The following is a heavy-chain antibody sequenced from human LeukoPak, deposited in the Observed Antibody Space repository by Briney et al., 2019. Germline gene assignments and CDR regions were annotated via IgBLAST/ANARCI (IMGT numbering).Heavy chain of an antibody. CDR3: AKDRIPDGKYSIDF. CDR2: IVGNGGDI. J-gene: IGHJ4*02. CDR1: GFTFNDAW. D-gene: IGHD5-24*01. Sequence: GGSLRLSCAASGFTFNDAWMTWVRQAPGKGLEWVSVIVGNGGDIDYADSVKGRFTISRDNSKNTLYLQMNSLRAEDTAVYYCAKDRIPDGKYSIDFWGQGTLVTVSS. V-gene: IGHV3-23*01.